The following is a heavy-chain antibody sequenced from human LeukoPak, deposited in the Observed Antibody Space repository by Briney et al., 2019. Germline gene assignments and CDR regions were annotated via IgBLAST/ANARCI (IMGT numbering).Heavy chain of an antibody. CDR1: GFTFSSYW. D-gene: IGHD3-16*01. Sequence: GGPLRLSCAASGFTFSSYWMNWARQAPGKGLEWVASINHNGNVNYYVDSVKGRFTISRDNAKNSLYPQMSNLRAEDTAVYFCARGGGLDVWGQGATVTVSS. V-gene: IGHV3-7*03. J-gene: IGHJ6*02. CDR3: ARGGGLDV. CDR2: INHNGNVN.